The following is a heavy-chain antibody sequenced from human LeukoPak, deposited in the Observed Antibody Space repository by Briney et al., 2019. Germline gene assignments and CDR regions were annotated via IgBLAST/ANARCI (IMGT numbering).Heavy chain of an antibody. J-gene: IGHJ4*02. CDR1: GFTLSSNY. CDR2: IYSGGST. V-gene: IGHV3-53*01. Sequence: PGGSLRLSCAASGFTLSSNYMSWVRQAPGKGLEWVSVIYSGGSTYYADSVKGRFTISRDNSKNTLYLQMNSLRAEDTAVYYCARGRLGYCSSTSCSPYFDYWGQGTLVTVSS. CDR3: ARGRLGYCSSTSCSPYFDY. D-gene: IGHD2-2*01.